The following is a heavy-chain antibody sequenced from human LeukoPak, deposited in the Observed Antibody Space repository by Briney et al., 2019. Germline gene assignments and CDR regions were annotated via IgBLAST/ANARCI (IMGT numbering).Heavy chain of an antibody. V-gene: IGHV4-38-2*02. J-gene: IGHJ4*02. CDR1: GYSISSGYY. CDR3: AREALWFGELYWGFDY. D-gene: IGHD3-10*01. CDR2: IYHSGST. Sequence: RSSETLSLTCTVSGYSISSGYYWGWIRQPPGKGLEWIGSIYHSGSTYYNPSLKSRVTISVDTSKNQFSLKLSSVTAADTAVYYCAREALWFGELYWGFDYWGQGTLVTVSS.